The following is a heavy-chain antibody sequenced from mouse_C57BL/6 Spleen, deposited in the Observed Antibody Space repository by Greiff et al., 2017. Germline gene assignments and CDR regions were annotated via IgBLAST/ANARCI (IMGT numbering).Heavy chain of an antibody. CDR2: IDPSDSYT. CDR3: ARLSWDAYSFDY. D-gene: IGHD4-1*01. Sequence: VQLQQSGAELVMPGASVKLSCKASGYTFTSYWMHWVKQRPGQGLEWIGEIDPSDSYTNYNQKFKGKSTLTVDKSSSTAYMQLSSLTSEDSAVXYCARLSWDAYSFDYWGQGTTLTVSS. V-gene: IGHV1-69*01. CDR1: GYTFTSYW. J-gene: IGHJ2*01.